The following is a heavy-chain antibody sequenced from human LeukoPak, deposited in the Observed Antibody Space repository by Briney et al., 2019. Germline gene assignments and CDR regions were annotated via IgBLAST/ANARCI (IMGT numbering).Heavy chain of an antibody. J-gene: IGHJ4*02. Sequence: RGSLRLSCAASGFTFSSYGMHWVRQAPGKGLEWVSFITGSSSYIYYTDSVKGRFTISRDNAKNSLFLQMNSLRDEDTAVYYCASGFSSSPYFDYWGQGTLVTVSS. CDR1: GFTFSSYG. V-gene: IGHV3-21*01. D-gene: IGHD6-6*01. CDR2: ITGSSSYI. CDR3: ASGFSSSPYFDY.